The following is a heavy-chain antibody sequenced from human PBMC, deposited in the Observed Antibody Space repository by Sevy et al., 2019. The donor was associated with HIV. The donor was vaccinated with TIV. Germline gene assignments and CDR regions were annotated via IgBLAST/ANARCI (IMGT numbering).Heavy chain of an antibody. CDR1: GDSINTYY. J-gene: IGHJ4*02. Sequence: SETLSLTCTVSGDSINTYYWSWIRQPPGKGLEWIGYVSHSGNTTYNPSLKSRVSMSLDTSRNQFFLKVKSVTAADTAVYYCARLRWDLVVVPGATPGCYFDYWGQGTLVTVSS. CDR2: VSHSGNT. V-gene: IGHV4-59*08. D-gene: IGHD2-2*01. CDR3: ARLRWDLVVVPGATPGCYFDY.